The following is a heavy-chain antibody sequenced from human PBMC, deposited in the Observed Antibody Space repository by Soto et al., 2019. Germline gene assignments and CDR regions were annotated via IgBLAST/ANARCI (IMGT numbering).Heavy chain of an antibody. V-gene: IGHV4-39*01. Sequence: QLQLQESGPGLVKPSETLSLTCAVSGVSIHNSHSLWGWIRHLPGKGLEFIGSVYYSGGAYYNPSLKTRVTISVDTSKNQFSLRVNSVTAADTAIYYCGRVIEGATRHTDFDSWGQGTLVTVSS. CDR3: GRVIEGATRHTDFDS. D-gene: IGHD3-22*01. CDR2: VYYSGGA. J-gene: IGHJ5*01. CDR1: GVSIHNSHSL.